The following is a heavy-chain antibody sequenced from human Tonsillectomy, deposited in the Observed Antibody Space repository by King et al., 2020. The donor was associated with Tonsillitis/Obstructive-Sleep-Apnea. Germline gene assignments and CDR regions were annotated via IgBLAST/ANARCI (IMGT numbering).Heavy chain of an antibody. CDR2: ISSSSSTI. CDR3: AWGHIYGSGSPYFDY. D-gene: IGHD3-10*01. CDR1: GFTSSSYS. J-gene: IGHJ4*02. V-gene: IGHV3-48*02. Sequence: VQLVESGGGLVQPGGSLRLSCAASGFTSSSYSMNWVRQAPGKGLEWVSYISSSSSTIYYADSVKGRFTISSDNAKNSLYLQMNTLRDEDKAVYYCAWGHIYGSGSPYFDYWGQGTLVTVSS.